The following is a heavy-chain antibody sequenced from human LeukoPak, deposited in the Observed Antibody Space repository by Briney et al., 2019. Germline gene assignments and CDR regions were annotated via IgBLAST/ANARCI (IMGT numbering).Heavy chain of an antibody. V-gene: IGHV1-3*01. CDR3: ARLSSDILTGYYFGYFDY. Sequence: GASVKVSCKASGYTFTSYAMHWVRQAPGQRLEWMGWINAGNGNTKYSQKFQGRVTITRYTSASTAYMELSSLRSEDTAVYYCARLSSDILTGYYFGYFDYWGQGTLVTVSS. CDR1: GYTFTSYA. CDR2: INAGNGNT. D-gene: IGHD3-9*01. J-gene: IGHJ4*02.